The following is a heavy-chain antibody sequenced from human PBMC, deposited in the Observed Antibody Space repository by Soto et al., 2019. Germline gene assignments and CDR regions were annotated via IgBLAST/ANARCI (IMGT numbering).Heavy chain of an antibody. CDR1: GGSISSSNW. D-gene: IGHD1-26*01. V-gene: IGHV4-4*02. J-gene: IGHJ4*02. Sequence: QVQLQESGPGLVKPSGTLSLTCAVSGGSISSSNWWSWVRQPPGKGLEWIGEIYHSGSTNYNPSLKSRVTIAVDKSKNQFSLKLSSVTAADTAVYYCARVSYSRSGSYHLGYWGQGTLVTDSS. CDR2: IYHSGST. CDR3: ARVSYSRSGSYHLGY.